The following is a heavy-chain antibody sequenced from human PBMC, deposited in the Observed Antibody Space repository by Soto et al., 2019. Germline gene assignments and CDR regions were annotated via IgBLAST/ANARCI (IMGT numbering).Heavy chain of an antibody. D-gene: IGHD3-3*01. CDR2: ISYDGSNK. CDR1: GFTFSSYA. J-gene: IGHJ6*02. V-gene: IGHV3-30-3*01. CDR3: ARSEAQDDFWSGYYPNYYYYGMDV. Sequence: QVQLVESGGGVVQPGRSLRLSCAASGFTFSSYAMHWVRQAPGKGLEWVAVISYDGSNKYYADSVKGRFTISRDNSKNTLYLQMNSLRAEDTAVYYCARSEAQDDFWSGYYPNYYYYGMDVWGQGNTVTVSS.